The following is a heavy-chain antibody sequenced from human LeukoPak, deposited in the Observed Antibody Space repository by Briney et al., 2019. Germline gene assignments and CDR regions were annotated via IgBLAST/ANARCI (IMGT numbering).Heavy chain of an antibody. CDR2: IYYSGST. Sequence: SETLSLTCTVSGGSISSYYWSWIRQPPGKGLEWLGYIYYSGSTNYNPSLKSRVHISVDTSKNQFSLRLRSVTAADTTVYYCGRQRRDCSRTSCYPIEFVSWGQGFLVTVSS. J-gene: IGHJ4*02. V-gene: IGHV4-59*08. D-gene: IGHD2-2*01. CDR3: GRQRRDCSRTSCYPIEFVS. CDR1: GGSISSYY.